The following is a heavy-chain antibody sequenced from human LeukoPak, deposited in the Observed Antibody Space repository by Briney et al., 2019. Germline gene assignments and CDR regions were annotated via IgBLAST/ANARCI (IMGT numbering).Heavy chain of an antibody. CDR3: VRFGPDHDMGL. Sequence: PGGSLRLSCAAAGFRFSNYWMTWVRQAPEKGLEWLARIKTDGSETYYVDSVKGRLTISRDNAKSSLYLQMNSLRVEDTAVYHCVRFGPDHDMGLWGQGTTVTVS. V-gene: IGHV3-7*01. CDR2: IKTDGSET. J-gene: IGHJ6*02. D-gene: IGHD3-16*01. CDR1: GFRFSNYW.